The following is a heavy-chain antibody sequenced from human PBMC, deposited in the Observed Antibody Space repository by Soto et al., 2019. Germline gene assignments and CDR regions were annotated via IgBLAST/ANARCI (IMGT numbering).Heavy chain of an antibody. Sequence: EVQLLESGGGLVQPGGSLRLSCAASGFTFSSYAMSWVRQAPGKGLEWVSAISGSGGSTYYADSVKGRFTISRDNSKNTLYLQMNSLRAEDTAVYYCAKAPYDYVWGSYRYTGIGETQFDYWGQGTLVTVSS. CDR2: ISGSGGST. J-gene: IGHJ4*02. D-gene: IGHD3-16*02. CDR1: GFTFSSYA. CDR3: AKAPYDYVWGSYRYTGIGETQFDY. V-gene: IGHV3-23*01.